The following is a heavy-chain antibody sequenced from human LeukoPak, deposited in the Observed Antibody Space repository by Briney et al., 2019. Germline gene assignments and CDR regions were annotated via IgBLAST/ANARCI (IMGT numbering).Heavy chain of an antibody. CDR2: IYTSGST. D-gene: IGHD7-27*01. V-gene: IGHV4-4*09. J-gene: IGHJ4*02. CDR1: GGSISSYY. Sequence: PSETLSLTCTVSGGSISSYYWSWIRQPPGKGLEWIGYIYTSGSTNYNPSLKSRVTISVDTSKNQFSLKLSSVTAADTAVYYCARGLTGRYYFDYWGQGTLVTVSS. CDR3: ARGLTGRYYFDY.